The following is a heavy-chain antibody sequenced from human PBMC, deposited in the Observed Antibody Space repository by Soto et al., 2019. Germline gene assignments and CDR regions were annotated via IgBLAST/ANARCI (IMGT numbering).Heavy chain of an antibody. Sequence: PGGSLRLSCAASGFTFSSYGMHWVRQAPGKGLEWVAVISYDGSNKYYADSVKGRFTISRDNSKNTLYLQMNSLRAEDTAVYYCASPTVGAIHYYYYCGMDVWGQGTTVTVSS. CDR3: ASPTVGAIHYYYYCGMDV. D-gene: IGHD1-26*01. CDR2: ISYDGSNK. CDR1: GFTFSSYG. V-gene: IGHV3-30*03. J-gene: IGHJ6*02.